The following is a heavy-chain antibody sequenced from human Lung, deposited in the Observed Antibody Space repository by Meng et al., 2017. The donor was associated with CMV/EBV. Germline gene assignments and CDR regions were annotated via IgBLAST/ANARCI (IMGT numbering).Heavy chain of an antibody. CDR1: GGSISSSSYY. CDR2: IYYSGST. Sequence: SETLSLXXTVSGGSISSSSYYWGWIRQPPGKGLEWIGSIYYSGSTYYNPSLKSRVTISVDTSKNQFSLKLSSVTAADTAVYYCARQGSVYYYDSSGQSPDYWGQGXLVTVSS. V-gene: IGHV4-39*01. D-gene: IGHD3-22*01. CDR3: ARQGSVYYYDSSGQSPDY. J-gene: IGHJ4*02.